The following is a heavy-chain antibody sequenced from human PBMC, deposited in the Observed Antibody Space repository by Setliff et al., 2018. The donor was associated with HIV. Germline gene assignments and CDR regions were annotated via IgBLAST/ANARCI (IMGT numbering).Heavy chain of an antibody. Sequence: PGESLKISCAASGFTFSGYPMSWVRQAPGKGLELVASIKEDGSTKYYVDSVKGRFTVSRDNAKNSLYLQVNSLRAEDTAVYYCTANLLQFLGDYWGLGSLVTVSS. CDR1: GFTFSGYP. D-gene: IGHD3-3*01. J-gene: IGHJ4*02. CDR3: TANLLQFLGDY. CDR2: IKEDGSTK. V-gene: IGHV3-7*03.